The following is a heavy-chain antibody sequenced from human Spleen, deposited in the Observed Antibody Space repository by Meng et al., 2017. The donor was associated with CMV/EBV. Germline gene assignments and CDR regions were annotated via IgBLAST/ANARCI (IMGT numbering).Heavy chain of an antibody. J-gene: IGHJ4*02. Sequence: GESLKISCAASGFTFSNYVTHWVRQAPGKGLEWVSGVSDSGGTTYYADSVRGRFTFSRDSSDNTLYLQMNSLTAEDTAVYYCATEGRASWFLDYWGQGTLVTAPQ. D-gene: IGHD6-13*01. V-gene: IGHV3-23*01. CDR3: ATEGRASWFLDY. CDR1: GFTFSNYV. CDR2: VSDSGGTT.